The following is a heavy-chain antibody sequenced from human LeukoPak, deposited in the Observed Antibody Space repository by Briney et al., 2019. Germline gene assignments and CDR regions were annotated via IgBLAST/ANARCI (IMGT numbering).Heavy chain of an antibody. J-gene: IGHJ6*03. CDR2: ISSSGGTT. V-gene: IGHV3-23*01. Sequence: PGGSLRLSCAASGVTFSSYAMSWVRQAPGKGLEWVSGISSSGGTTYYADSVKGRFTISRDNSKNTLYLQSNSLRAEDTAVYHCAKEDGYMDVWGKGTIVTVSS. CDR1: GVTFSSYA. CDR3: AKEDGYMDV.